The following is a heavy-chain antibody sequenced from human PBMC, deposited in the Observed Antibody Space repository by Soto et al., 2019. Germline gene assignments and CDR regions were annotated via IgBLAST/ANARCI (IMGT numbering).Heavy chain of an antibody. CDR1: GFTFSSYS. CDR3: ARDTSIVATTSDAFDI. CDR2: ISSSSSTI. Sequence: GGSLRLSCAASGFTFSSYSMNWVRQAPGKGLEWVSYISSSSSTIYYADSVKGRFTISRDNAKNSLYLQMNSLRAEDTAVYYCARDTSIVATTSDAFDIWGQGTMVTVSS. V-gene: IGHV3-48*01. J-gene: IGHJ3*02. D-gene: IGHD5-12*01.